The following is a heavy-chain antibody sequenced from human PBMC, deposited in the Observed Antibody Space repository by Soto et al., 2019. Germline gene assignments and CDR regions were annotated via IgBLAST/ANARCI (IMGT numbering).Heavy chain of an antibody. V-gene: IGHV4-59*01. Sequence: PSDSVSLTGSVCGGSISRYYWSLIRQPTGKGLEWIGYISDSGRTNYNPSLKSRVTISVDTSRNQFSLKLSSVTAADTAVYYCAREQGTITFGGVIAYFDYWGQGALVTVSS. CDR3: AREQGTITFGGVIAYFDY. CDR1: GGSISRYY. CDR2: ISDSGRT. J-gene: IGHJ4*02. D-gene: IGHD3-16*02.